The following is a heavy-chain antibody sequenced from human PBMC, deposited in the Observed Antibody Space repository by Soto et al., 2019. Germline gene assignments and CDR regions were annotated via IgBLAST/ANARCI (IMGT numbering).Heavy chain of an antibody. D-gene: IGHD1-1*01. CDR1: GGFVSSGSYY. CDR2: MSHSGGT. CDR3: ARVERGTATTVVDAFDI. V-gene: IGHV4-34*01. Sequence: QVQLQQWGAGLLKPSETLSLTCAVYGGFVSSGSYYWSWIRQPPGKGLEWIGEMSHSGGTHFNTSLKRRVPISVDTSKNQFSLKMASVTAADTALYYCARVERGTATTVVDAFDIWGPGTMVTVSS. J-gene: IGHJ3*02.